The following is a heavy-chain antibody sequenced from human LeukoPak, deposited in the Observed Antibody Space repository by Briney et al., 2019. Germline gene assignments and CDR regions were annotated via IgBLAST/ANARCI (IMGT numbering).Heavy chain of an antibody. CDR3: AKQQQLVPTALDY. CDR1: GFTFSSYG. V-gene: IGHV3-33*06. CDR2: IWYDGSNK. Sequence: PGRSLRLSCAASGFTFSSYGMHWVRQAPGKGLEWVAVIWYDGSNKYYADSVKGRFTISRDNSKNTLYLQMNNLRAEDTAVYYCAKQQQLVPTALDYWGQGTLVTVSS. D-gene: IGHD6-13*01. J-gene: IGHJ4*02.